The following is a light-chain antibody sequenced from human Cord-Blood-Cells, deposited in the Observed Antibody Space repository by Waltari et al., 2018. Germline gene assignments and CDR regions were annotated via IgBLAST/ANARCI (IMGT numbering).Light chain of an antibody. CDR2: QDS. Sequence: SYELTQPPSVSVSPGQTASITCSGDKLGDRYACWYQQKPGQSPVLVIYQDSKRPSGFPERFSVSNSGNTATLTISGTQAMDDADYYGQACGSSTALFGGGTKLTFL. CDR3: QACGSSTAL. CDR1: KLGDRY. V-gene: IGLV3-1*01. J-gene: IGLJ2*01.